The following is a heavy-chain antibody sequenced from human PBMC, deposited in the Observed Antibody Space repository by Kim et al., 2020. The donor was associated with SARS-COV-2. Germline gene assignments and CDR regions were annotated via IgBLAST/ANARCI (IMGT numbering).Heavy chain of an antibody. Sequence: SETLSLTCSASGGSISSTSYYWGWIRQPPGKGLEWIGSVYYSGSAKYNPSLRSRVSISVDTSKNQFSLKLTSVTAADTALYYFARHFDYPNAFDIWGQGT. V-gene: IGHV4-39*01. J-gene: IGHJ3*02. CDR3: ARHFDYPNAFDI. CDR2: VYYSGSA. D-gene: IGHD4-17*01. CDR1: GGSISSTSYY.